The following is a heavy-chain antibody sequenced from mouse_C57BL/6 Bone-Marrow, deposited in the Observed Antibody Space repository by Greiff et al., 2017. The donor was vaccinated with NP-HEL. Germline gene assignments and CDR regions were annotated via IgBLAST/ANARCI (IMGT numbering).Heavy chain of an antibody. J-gene: IGHJ2*01. Sequence: DVKLQESGGGLVKPGGSLKLSCAASGFTFSSYAMSWVRQTPEKRLEWVATISDGGSYTYYPDNVKGRFTISRDNAKNNLYLQMSHLKSEDTAMYYCARVNWADYWGQGTTLTVSS. CDR2: ISDGGSYT. V-gene: IGHV5-4*03. D-gene: IGHD4-1*01. CDR1: GFTFSSYA. CDR3: ARVNWADY.